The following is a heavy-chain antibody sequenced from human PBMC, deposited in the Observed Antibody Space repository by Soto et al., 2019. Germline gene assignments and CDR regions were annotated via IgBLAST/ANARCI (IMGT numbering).Heavy chain of an antibody. J-gene: IGHJ4*02. CDR1: GFTFSNYE. D-gene: IGHD4-17*01. Sequence: PGGSLRLSCAASGFTFSNYEMHWVRQAPGKGLEWVSAISSSGGSTYYADSVKGRFTISRDNSKNTLYLQMNSLRAEDTAVYYCAKDLSKYGDYESSDYWGQGTLVTVSS. V-gene: IGHV3-23*01. CDR2: ISSSGGST. CDR3: AKDLSKYGDYESSDY.